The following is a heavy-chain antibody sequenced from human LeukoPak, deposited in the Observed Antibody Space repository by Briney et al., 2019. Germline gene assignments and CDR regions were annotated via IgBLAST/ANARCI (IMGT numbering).Heavy chain of an antibody. CDR2: IYSSGTT. D-gene: IGHD3-3*01. Sequence: SETLSLTCTVSGGSINTYYWSWIRQPAGKGLEWIGRIYSSGTTHYNPSLKSRVTMSVDTSKNQFSLKLSSVTAADTAVYYCARESTEVLEWLFIDYWGQGTLVTVSS. J-gene: IGHJ4*02. CDR1: GGSINTYY. CDR3: ARESTEVLEWLFIDY. V-gene: IGHV4-4*07.